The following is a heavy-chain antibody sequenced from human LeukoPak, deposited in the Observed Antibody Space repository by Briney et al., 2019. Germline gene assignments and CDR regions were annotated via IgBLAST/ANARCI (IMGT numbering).Heavy chain of an antibody. CDR1: GGTFSSYA. J-gene: IGHJ3*02. V-gene: IGHV1-69*13. D-gene: IGHD3-22*01. CDR3: ARETRTYYYDSSGPRGAFDI. Sequence: ASVKVSCKASGGTFSSYAISWVRQAPGQGLEWMGGIIPIFGTANYAQKFQGRVTITADESTSTAYMELSSLRAEDTALYYCARETRTYYYDSSGPRGAFDIWGQGTMVTVSS. CDR2: IIPIFGTA.